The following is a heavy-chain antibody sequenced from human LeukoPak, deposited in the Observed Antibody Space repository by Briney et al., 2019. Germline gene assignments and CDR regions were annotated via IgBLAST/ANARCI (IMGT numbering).Heavy chain of an antibody. D-gene: IGHD1-26*01. V-gene: IGHV4-38-2*01. CDR3: ARAKIVGAEYYFDY. CDR1: GYSISSGYY. CDR2: IYHSGST. Sequence: SETLSLTCAVSGYSISSGYYWGWIRQPPGKGLEWIGSIYHSGSTYYNPSLKSRVTISVDTSKNQFSLKLSSVTAADTAVYYCARAKIVGAEYYFDYWGQGTLVTVSS. J-gene: IGHJ4*02.